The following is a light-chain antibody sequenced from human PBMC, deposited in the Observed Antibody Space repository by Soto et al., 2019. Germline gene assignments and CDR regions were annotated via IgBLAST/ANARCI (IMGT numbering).Light chain of an antibody. CDR3: QQFYYYPHT. V-gene: IGKV1-39*01. Sequence: EIQMTQSPASLSASVGERVTLTCRASHTIATYLNWYQQKAGKVPEVLIYGTSTLQPGVPSRFTGSGYGTDFTLTIINVQPEDFPTYYCQQFYYYPHTFGQGTKLEVK. CDR1: HTIATY. J-gene: IGKJ2*01. CDR2: GTS.